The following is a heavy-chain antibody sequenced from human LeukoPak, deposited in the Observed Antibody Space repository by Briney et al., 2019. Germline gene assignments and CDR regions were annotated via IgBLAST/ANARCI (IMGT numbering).Heavy chain of an antibody. CDR3: ASVPKFPPWRVPDANGEHGREHDAFDI. V-gene: IGHV4-61*01. J-gene: IGHJ3*02. D-gene: IGHD2-2*01. Sequence: PSETLSLTCTVSWVSVSSCNYSWSWIRQPPGKGLEWIGYIYYSGSTNYNPSLKSRVTISVDTSKNQFSLKLRSVTAAATAVYYCASVPKFPPWRVPDANGEHGREHDAFDIWGQGTMVTVSS. CDR1: WVSVSSCNYS. CDR2: IYYSGST.